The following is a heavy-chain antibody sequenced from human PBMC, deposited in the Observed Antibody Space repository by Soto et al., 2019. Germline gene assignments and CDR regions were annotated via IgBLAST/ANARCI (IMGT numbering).Heavy chain of an antibody. V-gene: IGHV1-18*01. CDR2: ISAYNGNT. CDR1: GYTFTSYG. D-gene: IGHD6-19*01. Sequence: ASVKVSCKASGYTFTSYGISWVRQAPGQGLEWMGWISAYNGNTNYAQKLQGRVTMTTDTSTSTAYMELRSLRSDDTAVYYCASSGNSSGFGDPRDAFDIWGQGTMVTVSS. J-gene: IGHJ3*02. CDR3: ASSGNSSGFGDPRDAFDI.